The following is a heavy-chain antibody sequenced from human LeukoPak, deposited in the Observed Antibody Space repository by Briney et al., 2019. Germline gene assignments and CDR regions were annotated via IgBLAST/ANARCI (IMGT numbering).Heavy chain of an antibody. J-gene: IGHJ4*02. D-gene: IGHD6-13*01. V-gene: IGHV1-8*02. Sequence: GASVKVSFEPAGYTFTSYDFNWVRQAAGQGLEWMGWMNPNSGNTGNAQKFQGRVTMTRNTSISTAYMELTSLTSEDTPVYFSARIAAPGNRRLNFWGQGTLVTVSS. CDR3: ARIAAPGNRRLNF. CDR1: GYTFTSYD. CDR2: MNPNSGNT.